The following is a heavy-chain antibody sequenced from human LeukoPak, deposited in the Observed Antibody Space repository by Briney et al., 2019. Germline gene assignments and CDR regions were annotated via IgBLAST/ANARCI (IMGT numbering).Heavy chain of an antibody. CDR3: ARHRPYSSSWYRSIQFDY. CDR2: IYYSGST. V-gene: IGHV4-59*08. CDR1: GGSISSYY. J-gene: IGHJ4*02. D-gene: IGHD6-13*01. Sequence: SETLSLTCTVSGGSISSYYWSWIRQPPGKGLEWIGYIYYSGSTNYNPSLKSRVTISVDTSKSQSSLKLSSVTAADTAVYYCARHRPYSSSWYRSIQFDYWGQGTLVTVSS.